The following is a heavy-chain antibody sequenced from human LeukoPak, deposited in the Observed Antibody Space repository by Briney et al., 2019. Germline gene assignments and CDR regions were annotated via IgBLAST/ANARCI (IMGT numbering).Heavy chain of an antibody. CDR2: ISYDGSNK. Sequence: GGSLRLSCAASGFTFSSYAMSWVRQAPGKGLEWVAVISYDGSNKYYADSVKGRFTISRDNSKNTLYLQMNSLRAEDTAVYYCAKDLPTIFGAYWGQGTLVTVSS. J-gene: IGHJ4*02. V-gene: IGHV3-30-3*01. D-gene: IGHD3-3*01. CDR3: AKDLPTIFGAY. CDR1: GFTFSSYA.